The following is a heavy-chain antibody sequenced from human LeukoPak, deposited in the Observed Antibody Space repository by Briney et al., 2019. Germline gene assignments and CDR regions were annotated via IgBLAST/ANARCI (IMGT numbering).Heavy chain of an antibody. J-gene: IGHJ4*02. V-gene: IGHV3-74*01. CDR2: ITSDGSST. D-gene: IGHD1-26*01. CDR3: ARDLTGAVFDF. CDR1: GFTFSSYW. Sequence: GGSLRLSCAASGFTFSSYWMHWVRQAPGKGLVCVSRITSDGSSTSYADSVSGRFTSSRDNAKNTVYLQMNSLRAEDTAVYYCARDLTGAVFDFWGQGTLVTVSS.